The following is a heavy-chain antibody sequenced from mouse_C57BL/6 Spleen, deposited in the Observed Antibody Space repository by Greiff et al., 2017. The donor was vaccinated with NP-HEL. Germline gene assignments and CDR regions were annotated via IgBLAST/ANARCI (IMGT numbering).Heavy chain of an antibody. CDR3: AKDSSGFPAWFAY. V-gene: IGHV1-7*01. CDR2: INPSSGYT. J-gene: IGHJ3*01. D-gene: IGHD3-2*02. Sequence: VQLQQSGAELAKPGASVKLSCKASGYTFTSYWMHWVKQRPGQGLEWIGYINPSSGYTKYNQKFKDKATLTADKSSSTAYMQLSSLTYEDSAVDDCAKDSSGFPAWFAYWGQGTLVTVAA. CDR1: GYTFTSYW.